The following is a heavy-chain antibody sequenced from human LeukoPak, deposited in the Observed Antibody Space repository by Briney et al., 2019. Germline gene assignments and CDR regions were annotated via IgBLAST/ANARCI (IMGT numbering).Heavy chain of an antibody. CDR3: ATAGYSYVYLGYFNY. CDR1: GYTFSIYS. J-gene: IGHJ4*02. D-gene: IGHD5-18*01. Sequence: ASEKVSCNASGYTFSIYSIAWVRQAPGQGPEWMGWISANNGNTKYAQKFQGRVTMSTDTSASTAYMELRSLRSDDTAVYFCATAGYSYVYLGYFNYWGEGTLVTVSS. CDR2: ISANNGNT. V-gene: IGHV1-18*01.